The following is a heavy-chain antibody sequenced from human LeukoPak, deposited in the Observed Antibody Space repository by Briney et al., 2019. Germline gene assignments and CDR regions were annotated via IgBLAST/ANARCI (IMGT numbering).Heavy chain of an antibody. CDR1: GGSISGGGYY. CDR2: IYYSGST. V-gene: IGHV4-31*03. J-gene: IGHJ4*02. CDR3: ATGDSSGWYRVGY. Sequence: SETLSLTCTVSGGSISGGGYYWSSIPQHPGKVLQWIGYIYYSGSTYYNPSVKSRVTISVDTSKNQFSLKLSSVTAADTAVYYCATGDSSGWYRVGYWGQGTLVTVSS. D-gene: IGHD6-19*01.